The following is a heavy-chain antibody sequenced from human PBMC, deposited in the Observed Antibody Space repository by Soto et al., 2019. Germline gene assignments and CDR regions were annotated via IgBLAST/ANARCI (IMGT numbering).Heavy chain of an antibody. D-gene: IGHD6-19*01. J-gene: IGHJ6*02. CDR1: GGSFIGYY. Sequence: PSETLSLTSGVYGGSFIGYYWSWIRQPPGKGMEWIGEINHSGSTNYNPSLKSRVNISVDTSKNQFSLKLSSVTAADTAVYYCARGGLNSSGWYLDYYYYGMEVLGQGTTVRVS. V-gene: IGHV4-34*01. CDR2: INHSGST. CDR3: ARGGLNSSGWYLDYYYYGMEV.